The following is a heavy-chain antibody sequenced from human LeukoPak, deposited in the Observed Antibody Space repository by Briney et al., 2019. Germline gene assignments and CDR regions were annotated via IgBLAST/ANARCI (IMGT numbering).Heavy chain of an antibody. CDR1: GFTFSSYA. CDR3: ARARSENWGCVDY. CDR2: ISYDGSNK. Sequence: GGSLRLSCAASGFTFSSYAMHWVRQAPGKGLEWVAVISYDGSNKYYADSVKGRFTISRDNAKNTLYLQMNSLRAEDTAVYYCARARSENWGCVDYWGQGALVTVSS. J-gene: IGHJ4*02. V-gene: IGHV3-30-3*01. D-gene: IGHD7-27*01.